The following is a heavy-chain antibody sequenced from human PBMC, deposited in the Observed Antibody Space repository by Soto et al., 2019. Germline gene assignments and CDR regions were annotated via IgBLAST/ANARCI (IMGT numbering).Heavy chain of an antibody. CDR1: GSTFSNDW. CDR3: ARDRSYSLDV. Sequence: HPGGSLRLSCAVSGSTFSNDWMHWVRQAPGKGLVWASHINSDGSSTNYADFVKGRFTIARDNAKNTVYLQMNSLRAEDTAVYYCARDRSYSLDVWGQGTTVTVSS. CDR2: INSDGSST. V-gene: IGHV3-74*01. J-gene: IGHJ6*02.